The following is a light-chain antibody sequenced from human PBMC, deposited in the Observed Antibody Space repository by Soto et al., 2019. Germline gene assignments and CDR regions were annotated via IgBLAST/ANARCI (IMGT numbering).Light chain of an antibody. Sequence: ENVLTQSPGTLSLSPGERATLSCRASQTVSTKYVAWYQQKPGQAPRLLIYGTSSRATGIPYRFSGSGSGTDFMLPISRLEPEDFAVYYCQQYGTSTGVTFGPGTKLDIK. CDR2: GTS. J-gene: IGKJ3*01. CDR3: QQYGTSTGVT. V-gene: IGKV3-20*01. CDR1: QTVSTKY.